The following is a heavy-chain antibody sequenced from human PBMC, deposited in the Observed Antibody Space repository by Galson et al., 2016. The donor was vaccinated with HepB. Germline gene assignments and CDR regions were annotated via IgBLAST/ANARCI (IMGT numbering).Heavy chain of an antibody. CDR3: ATDPGTTTWKNYFEY. Sequence: SETLSLTCAVYGESFSGNYWSWIRQPPGKGLEWLGEMNHRGSTNYNPSVKSRVTISVDKSKNQFSLNLTSVTAADTAIYYCATDPGTTTWKNYFEYWGQGTLVTVS. D-gene: IGHD6-13*01. V-gene: IGHV4-34*01. CDR1: GESFSGNY. J-gene: IGHJ4*02. CDR2: MNHRGST.